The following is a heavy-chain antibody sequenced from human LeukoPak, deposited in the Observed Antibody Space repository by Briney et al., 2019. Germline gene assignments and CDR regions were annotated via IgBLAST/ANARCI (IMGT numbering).Heavy chain of an antibody. V-gene: IGHV4-39*01. CDR1: GGSISSSSYY. CDR3: ACYYYGSGSYPLSGCY. D-gene: IGHD3-10*01. J-gene: IGHJ4*02. CDR2: IYYSGST. Sequence: SETLSLTCTVSGGSISSSSYYWGWIRQPPGKGLEWIGSIYYSGSTYYNPSLKSRVAISVDTSKNQFSLKLSSVTAADTAVYYCACYYYGSGSYPLSGCYWGQGTLVTVSS.